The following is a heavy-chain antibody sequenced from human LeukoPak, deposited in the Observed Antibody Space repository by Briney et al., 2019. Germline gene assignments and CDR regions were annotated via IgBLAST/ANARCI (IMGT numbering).Heavy chain of an antibody. D-gene: IGHD5-12*01. V-gene: IGHV3-30*02. CDR1: GFTFSRYG. CDR3: AKDRGYSGYDWDFDY. CDR2: IRYDGSNK. J-gene: IGHJ4*02. Sequence: GGSLRLSCAASGFTFSRYGMHWVRQAPGKGLEWVAFIRYDGSNKYYADSVKGRFTISRDNSKNTLYLQMNSLRAEDTAVYYCAKDRGYSGYDWDFDYWGQGTLVTVSS.